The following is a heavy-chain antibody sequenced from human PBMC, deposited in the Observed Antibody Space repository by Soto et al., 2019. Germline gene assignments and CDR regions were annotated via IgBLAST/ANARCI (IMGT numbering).Heavy chain of an antibody. D-gene: IGHD3-9*01. V-gene: IGHV3-48*01. CDR2: ISSSSSTI. CDR1: GFTFSSYS. CDR3: ARDKDWAFDY. Sequence: PGGSLRLSCAASGFTFSSYSMNWVRQAPGKGLEWVSYISSSSSTISYADSVKGRFTISRDNAKNSLYLQMNSLKTEDTAVYYCARDKDWAFDYWGQGTLVTVS. J-gene: IGHJ4*02.